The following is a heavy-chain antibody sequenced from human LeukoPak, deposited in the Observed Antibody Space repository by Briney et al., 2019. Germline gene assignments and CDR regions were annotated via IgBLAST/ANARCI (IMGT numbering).Heavy chain of an antibody. V-gene: IGHV4-30-2*01. CDR1: GGSISSGGYS. D-gene: IGHD4-17*01. CDR2: IYHSGST. J-gene: IGHJ5*02. Sequence: SQTLSLTCAVSGGSISSGGYSWSWIRQPPGKGLEWIAYIYHSGSTYYNPSLKSRVTISIDRSMNQFSLKLSSVTAADTAVYYCARYYGDYRNWFDPWGQGILVTASS. CDR3: ARYYGDYRNWFDP.